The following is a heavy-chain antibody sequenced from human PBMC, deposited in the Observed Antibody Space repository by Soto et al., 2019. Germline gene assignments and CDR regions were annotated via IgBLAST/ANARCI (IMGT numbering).Heavy chain of an antibody. Sequence: PGGSLRLSCAASGFTFNYYWMHWVRQAPGQGLVWVSHIHSDGSTTTYADTVKGRFTISRDNAKNTLYLQMNSLRAEDTAVYYCAKALRHYDILTGPIPTYYYYGMDVWGQGTTVTVSS. CDR3: AKALRHYDILTGPIPTYYYYGMDV. D-gene: IGHD3-9*01. V-gene: IGHV3-74*01. CDR2: IHSDGSTT. CDR1: GFTFNYYW. J-gene: IGHJ6*02.